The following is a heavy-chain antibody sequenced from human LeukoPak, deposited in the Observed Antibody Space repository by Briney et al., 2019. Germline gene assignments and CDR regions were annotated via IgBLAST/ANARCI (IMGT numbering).Heavy chain of an antibody. J-gene: IGHJ4*02. Sequence: PPETLSLTCAVYGGSFSGYYWGWIRQPPGKGLEWIGEINHSGSTNYNPSLKSRVTISVDTSKNQFSLKLSSVTAADTAVYYCAREPSGSYYFDYWGQGTLVTVSS. CDR3: AREPSGSYYFDY. CDR1: GGSFSGYY. CDR2: INHSGST. D-gene: IGHD1-26*01. V-gene: IGHV4-34*01.